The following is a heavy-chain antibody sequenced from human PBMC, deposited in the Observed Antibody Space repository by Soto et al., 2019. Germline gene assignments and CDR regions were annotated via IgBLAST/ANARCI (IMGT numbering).Heavy chain of an antibody. Sequence: EVQLVESGGGLVKPGGSLRLSCAVSGFTFSKVWMNWVRQAPGKGLEWVGRIKSKTDGGTTDYAAAVKGRFTITRDDTKDALYLQMNSLKPEATAVYFCTTGRDDLLYWGQGTLVTVSS. J-gene: IGHJ4*02. CDR1: GFTFSKVW. V-gene: IGHV3-15*07. D-gene: IGHD1-1*01. CDR2: IKSKTDGGTT. CDR3: TTGRDDLLY.